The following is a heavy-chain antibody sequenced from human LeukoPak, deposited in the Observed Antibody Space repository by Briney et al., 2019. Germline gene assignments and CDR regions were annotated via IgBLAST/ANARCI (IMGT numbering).Heavy chain of an antibody. Sequence: SETLSLTCTVSGGSISSYYWSWIRQPPGKGLEWIGYIYYSGSTNYNPSLKSRVTISVDTSKNQFSLKLSSVTAADTAVYYCARHGVVRGVLPQYYYGMDVWGQGTTVTVSS. CDR1: GGSISSYY. V-gene: IGHV4-59*08. CDR2: IYYSGST. J-gene: IGHJ6*02. D-gene: IGHD3-10*01. CDR3: ARHGVVRGVLPQYYYGMDV.